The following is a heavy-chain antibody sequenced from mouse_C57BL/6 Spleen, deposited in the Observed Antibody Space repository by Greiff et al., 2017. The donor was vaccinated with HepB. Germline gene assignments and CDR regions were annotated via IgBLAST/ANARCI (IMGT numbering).Heavy chain of an antibody. D-gene: IGHD2-5*01. CDR2: IDPNSGGT. CDR1: GYTFTSYW. V-gene: IGHV1-72*01. Sequence: QVQLKQPGAELVKPGASVKLSCKASGYTFTSYWMHWVKQRPGRGLEWIGRIDPNSGGTKYNEKFKSKATLTVDKPSSTAYMQLSSLTSEDSAVYYCARGTYYSNYVGYAMDYWGQGTSVTVSS. CDR3: ARGTYYSNYVGYAMDY. J-gene: IGHJ4*01.